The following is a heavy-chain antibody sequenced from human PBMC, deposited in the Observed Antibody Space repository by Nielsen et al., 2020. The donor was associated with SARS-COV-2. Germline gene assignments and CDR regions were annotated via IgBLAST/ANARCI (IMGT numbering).Heavy chain of an antibody. CDR1: GFTFSSYA. Sequence: GESLKISCAASGFTFSSYAMSWVRQAPGKGLEWVSAISGSGGSTYYADSVKGRFTISRDNSKNTLYLQMNSLRAEDTAVYYCARFVIAAAHHFDYWGQGTLVTVSS. J-gene: IGHJ4*02. V-gene: IGHV3-23*01. CDR2: ISGSGGST. CDR3: ARFVIAAAHHFDY. D-gene: IGHD6-13*01.